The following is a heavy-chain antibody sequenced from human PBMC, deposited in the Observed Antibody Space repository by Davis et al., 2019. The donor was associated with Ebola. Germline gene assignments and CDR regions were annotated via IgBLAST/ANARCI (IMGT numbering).Heavy chain of an antibody. J-gene: IGHJ4*02. Sequence: GESLKTPRTASGLTFGDYAMSWVCQAPGKGLEWVGFIRSKAYGGTTEYAASVKGRFTISRDDSKSIAYLQMNSLKTEDTAVYYCTRVGWWLRSPFDYWGQGTLVTVSS. CDR3: TRVGWWLRSPFDY. V-gene: IGHV3-49*04. D-gene: IGHD5-12*01. CDR2: IRSKAYGGTT. CDR1: GLTFGDYA.